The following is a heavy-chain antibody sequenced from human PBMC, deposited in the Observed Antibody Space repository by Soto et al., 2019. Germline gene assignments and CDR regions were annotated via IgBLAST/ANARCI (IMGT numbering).Heavy chain of an antibody. CDR2: IWYDGNSQ. CDR3: VRDLGQPASAVEF. J-gene: IGHJ4*02. V-gene: IGHV3-33*01. Sequence: QVQLVESGGGVVQPGGSLRVSCAASGFNFRNHGMHWVRQAPGKGLEWVAVIWYDGNSQYYADFVKGRFTISRDNGKNTLYPEMNSLRIEFTAVYYCVRDLGQPASAVEFWGQGTVVTVSS. D-gene: IGHD3-10*01. CDR1: GFNFRNHG.